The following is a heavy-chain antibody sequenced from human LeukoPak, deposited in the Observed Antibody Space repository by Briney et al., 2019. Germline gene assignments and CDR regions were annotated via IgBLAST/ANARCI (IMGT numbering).Heavy chain of an antibody. Sequence: SETLSLTCSVSGGSISSSIYYWGWIRQPPGKGLEWIGSIYYSGSTYYNPSLKSRVTISVDTSKNQFSLKLRSVTAADTAVYYCAREEWGASSWLYYWGQGTLVTVSS. J-gene: IGHJ4*02. V-gene: IGHV4-39*07. CDR2: IYYSGST. CDR1: GGSISSSIYY. D-gene: IGHD6-13*01. CDR3: AREEWGASSWLYY.